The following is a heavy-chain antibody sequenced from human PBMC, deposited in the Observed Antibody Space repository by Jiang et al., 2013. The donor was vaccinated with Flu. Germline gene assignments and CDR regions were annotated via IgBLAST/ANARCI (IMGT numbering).Heavy chain of an antibody. CDR1: GYTFTSYA. D-gene: IGHD6-19*01. J-gene: IGHJ4*02. CDR3: GRRLNNGWYLDY. Sequence: SGAEVKKPGASVKVSCKASGYTFTSYAITWVRQAPGQGLEWMGWINTYNGNTNYEHKLQGRVTMTADTSTSTAYMELRSLGSDDTAVYYCGRRLNNGWYLDYWGQGTLVTVSS. V-gene: IGHV1-18*01. CDR2: INTYNGNT.